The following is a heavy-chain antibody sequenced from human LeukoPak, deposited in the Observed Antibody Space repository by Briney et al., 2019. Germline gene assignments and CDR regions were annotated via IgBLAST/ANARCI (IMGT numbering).Heavy chain of an antibody. Sequence: GRSLRLSCAASGFTFSSYGMHWVRQAPGKGLEWVAVISYDGKNKYYADAVKGRFTISRDNSKNTLYRKMNSLRPEDTAVYYCASHWAQQVVSDYWGQGTLVTVSS. CDR2: ISYDGKNK. CDR1: GFTFSSYG. V-gene: IGHV3-30*03. D-gene: IGHD6-13*01. CDR3: ASHWAQQVVSDY. J-gene: IGHJ4*02.